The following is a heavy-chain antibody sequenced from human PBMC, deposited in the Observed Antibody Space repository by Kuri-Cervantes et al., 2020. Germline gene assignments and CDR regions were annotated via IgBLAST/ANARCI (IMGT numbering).Heavy chain of an antibody. Sequence: GGSLRLSCTASGFTFSIYSMNWVRQAPGKGLEWVSSITSSSSYIYYADSVKGRFTISRDNAKNSLYLQMNSLRAEDTAVYYCAREVYDHDTFDIWGQGTMVTVSS. D-gene: IGHD3-22*01. CDR2: ITSSSSYI. CDR1: GFTFSIYS. V-gene: IGHV3-21*03. CDR3: AREVYDHDTFDI. J-gene: IGHJ3*02.